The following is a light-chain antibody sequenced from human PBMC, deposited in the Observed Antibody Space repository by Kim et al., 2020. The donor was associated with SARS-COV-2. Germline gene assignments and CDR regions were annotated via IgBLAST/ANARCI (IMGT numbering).Light chain of an antibody. CDR3: QQYNNFPLT. CDR1: QSFSSW. Sequence: IQMTQSPSTLPASVGDRVTITCRATQSFSSWLAWYQQKPGKVPKLLIYKTSILESGVPSRFSGSGSGTEFTLTISGLQPDDFATYYCQQYNNFPLTFGQGTRLEIK. V-gene: IGKV1-5*03. CDR2: KTS. J-gene: IGKJ5*01.